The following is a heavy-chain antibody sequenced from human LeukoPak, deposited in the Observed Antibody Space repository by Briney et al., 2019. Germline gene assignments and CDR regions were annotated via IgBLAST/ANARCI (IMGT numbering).Heavy chain of an antibody. CDR2: IYYSGST. D-gene: IGHD1-26*01. CDR3: ARRVVGAILDY. J-gene: IGHJ4*02. Sequence: SETLSLTCTVSGGSISSYYWSWIRQPPRKGLEWIGYIYYSGSTNYNPSLKSRVTISVDTSKNQFSLKLSSVTAADTAVYYCARRVVGAILDYWGQGTLVTVSS. CDR1: GGSISSYY. V-gene: IGHV4-59*08.